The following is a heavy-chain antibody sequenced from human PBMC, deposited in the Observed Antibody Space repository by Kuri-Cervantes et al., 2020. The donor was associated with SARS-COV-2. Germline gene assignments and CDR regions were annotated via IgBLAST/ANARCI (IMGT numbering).Heavy chain of an antibody. J-gene: IGHJ3*02. V-gene: IGHV3-30*03. CDR3: AREDAFYDAFDI. D-gene: IGHD3-3*02. CDR2: ISYDGSNK. Sequence: LSLTCAASGFTFSSYGMHWVRQAPGKGLEWVAVISYDGSNKYYADSVKGRFTISRDNSKNTLYLQMNSLRAEDTAVYYCAREDAFYDAFDIWGQGTMVTVSS. CDR1: GFTFSSYG.